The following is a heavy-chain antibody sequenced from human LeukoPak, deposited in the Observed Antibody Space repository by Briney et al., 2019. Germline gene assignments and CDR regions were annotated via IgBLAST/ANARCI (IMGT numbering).Heavy chain of an antibody. D-gene: IGHD3-22*01. CDR1: RGSISRSDYY. V-gene: IGHV4-39*01. CDR3: ATLDYKYDSSGFQFDS. CDR2: IYSSGSS. J-gene: IGHJ4*02. Sequence: SEILSLTCTVSRGSISRSDYYWGWIRQPPGKGLEWLGSIYSSGSSYYNPSLKGRVAISVDTSKNQFSLKLSSVTAADTAVYYCATLDYKYDSSGFQFDSWGQGTLVSVSS.